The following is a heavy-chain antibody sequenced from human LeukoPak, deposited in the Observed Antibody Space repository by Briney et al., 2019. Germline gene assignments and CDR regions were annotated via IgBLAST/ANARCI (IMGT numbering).Heavy chain of an antibody. CDR1: GGSFSGYY. J-gene: IGHJ5*02. V-gene: IGHV4-34*01. CDR3: AKAVAGGSNWFDP. D-gene: IGHD6-19*01. Sequence: PSETLSLTCAVYGGSFSGYYWSWIRQPPGKGLEWIGEINHSGSTSYNPSLKSRVTISVDTSKNQFSLKLSSVTAADTAVYYCAKAVAGGSNWFDPWGQGTLVTVSS. CDR2: INHSGST.